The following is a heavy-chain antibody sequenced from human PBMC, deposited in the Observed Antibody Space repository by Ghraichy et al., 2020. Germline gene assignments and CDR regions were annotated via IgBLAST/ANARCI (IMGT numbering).Heavy chain of an antibody. CDR1: GGSFSGYY. CDR3: ARRPVLRFLEWVDKEFDY. D-gene: IGHD3-3*01. CDR2: INHSGST. V-gene: IGHV4-34*01. J-gene: IGHJ4*02. Sequence: SETLSLTCAVYGGSFSGYYWSWIRQPPGKGLEWIGEINHSGSTNYNPSLKSRVTISVDTSKNQFSLKLSSVTAADTAVYYCARRPVLRFLEWVDKEFDYWGQGTLVTVSS.